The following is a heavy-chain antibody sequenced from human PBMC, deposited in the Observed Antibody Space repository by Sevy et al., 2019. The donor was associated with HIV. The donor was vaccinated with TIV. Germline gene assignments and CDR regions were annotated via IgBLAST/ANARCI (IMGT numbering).Heavy chain of an antibody. J-gene: IGHJ6*02. CDR2: IYYSGST. CDR1: GGSVSSGSYY. D-gene: IGHD2-2*01. CDR3: ARLCSSTSCLYGMDV. Sequence: SETLSLTCTVSGGSVSSGSYYWSWIRQPPGKGLEWIGYIYYSGSTNYNPSLKSRVTISVDTSKNQFSLKLSSVTAADTAVYYCARLCSSTSCLYGMDVWGQGTTVTVSS. V-gene: IGHV4-61*01.